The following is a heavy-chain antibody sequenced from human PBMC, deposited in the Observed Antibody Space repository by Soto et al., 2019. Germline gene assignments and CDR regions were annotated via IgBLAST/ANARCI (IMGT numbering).Heavy chain of an antibody. CDR2: IYYSGST. D-gene: IGHD3-3*01. CDR3: ARHTPTSITIFGVVISGYFDY. V-gene: IGHV4-39*01. CDR1: GCSISSRSYY. J-gene: IGHJ4*02. Sequence: WGTLSLTLTVSGCSISSRSYYGGWIRQPPGKGLEWIGSIYYSGSTYYNPSLKSRVTISVDTSKNQFSLKLSSVTAADTAVSYWARHTPTSITIFGVVISGYFDYWGQGTLVTVSS.